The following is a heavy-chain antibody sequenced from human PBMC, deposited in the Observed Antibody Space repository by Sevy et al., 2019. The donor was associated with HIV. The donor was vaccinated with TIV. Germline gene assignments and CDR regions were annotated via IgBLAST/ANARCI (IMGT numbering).Heavy chain of an antibody. V-gene: IGHV1-2*02. CDR1: GYTFTGYY. CDR3: ARGGGGTVEYYYDSSGYFNWFDP. J-gene: IGHJ5*02. CDR2: INPNSGGT. D-gene: IGHD3-22*01. Sequence: ASVKVSCKASGYTFTGYYMHWVRQAPGQGLEWMGWINPNSGGTNYAQKFQGRVTMTRDTSISTAYMELSRLRSGDTAVYYCARGGGGTVEYYYDSSGYFNWFDPWGQGTLVTVSS.